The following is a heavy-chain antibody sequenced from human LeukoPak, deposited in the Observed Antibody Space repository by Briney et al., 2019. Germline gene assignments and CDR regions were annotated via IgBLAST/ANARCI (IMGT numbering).Heavy chain of an antibody. V-gene: IGHV3-33*06. CDR3: EKDTRSRYLQD. D-gene: IGHD3-16*01. J-gene: IGHJ1*01. Sequence: PGVSLRLSCAASGFTFSNHGMHWVRQAPGKGLDGVAVIWYDGRNKYYADFVKGRFTIFRDNSKLTLYLHMNRFRAEATAIYYCEKDTRSRYLQDWGQGTLVSAST. CDR1: GFTFSNHG. CDR2: IWYDGRNK.